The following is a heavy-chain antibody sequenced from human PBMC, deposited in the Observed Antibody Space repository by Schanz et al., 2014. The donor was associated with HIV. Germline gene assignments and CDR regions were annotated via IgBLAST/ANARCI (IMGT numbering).Heavy chain of an antibody. CDR3: ARALNRGSNSWSLWYFDQ. Sequence: QVQLQQWGAGLLKPSETLSLTCAVYGSFGGTWWNWLRQPPGKGLEWIGDINHNGDPRYNASLKSRVTISLDSPKRQFSLKLKSVTAADTAVYYCARALNRGSNSWSLWYFDQWGREPWSPSPQ. V-gene: IGHV4-34*02. J-gene: IGHJ4*02. CDR2: INHNGDP. D-gene: IGHD6-13*01. CDR1: GSFGGTW.